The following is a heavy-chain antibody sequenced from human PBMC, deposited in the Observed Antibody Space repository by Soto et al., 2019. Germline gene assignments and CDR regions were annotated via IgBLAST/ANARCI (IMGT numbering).Heavy chain of an antibody. CDR1: GFTFSSYW. CDR3: ARGRGGYRYYYYGMDV. D-gene: IGHD1-1*01. Sequence: GGSLRLSCAASGFTFSSYWMSWVRQAPGKGLEWVANIKQDGSEKYYVDSVKGRFTISRDNAKNSLYLQMNSLRAEDTAVYYCARGRGGYRYYYYGMDVWGQGTTVTVSS. J-gene: IGHJ6*02. V-gene: IGHV3-7*03. CDR2: IKQDGSEK.